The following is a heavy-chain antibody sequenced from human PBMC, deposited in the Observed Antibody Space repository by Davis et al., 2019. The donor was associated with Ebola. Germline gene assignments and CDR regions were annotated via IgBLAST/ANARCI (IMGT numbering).Heavy chain of an antibody. CDR2: ISSSSTSR. D-gene: IGHD1-20*01. CDR3: ARDNWNSFDY. CDR1: GFSFSSCS. J-gene: IGHJ4*02. Sequence: GGSLRLSCAASGFSFSSCSMNWVRQAPGKGLEWVSSISSSSTSRYYVDSVKGRFTISRDNAKNSLYLQMNSLRVEDTAVYYCARDNWNSFDYWGQGTLVTVSS. V-gene: IGHV3-21*06.